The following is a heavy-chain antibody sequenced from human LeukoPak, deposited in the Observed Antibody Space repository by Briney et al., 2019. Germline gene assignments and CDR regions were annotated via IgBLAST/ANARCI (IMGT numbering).Heavy chain of an antibody. J-gene: IGHJ5*02. V-gene: IGHV1-18*01. CDR3: ARFLDYGSGTYNWFDP. CDR1: GYTFTSYG. CDR2: ISGYNGNT. Sequence: ASVKVSCKASGYTFTSYGISWVRQAPGQGLEWMGWISGYNGNTNYAQELQGRVTITADESTSTAYMELRSLRSDDTAVYYCARFLDYGSGTYNWFDPWGQGTLVTVSS. D-gene: IGHD3-10*01.